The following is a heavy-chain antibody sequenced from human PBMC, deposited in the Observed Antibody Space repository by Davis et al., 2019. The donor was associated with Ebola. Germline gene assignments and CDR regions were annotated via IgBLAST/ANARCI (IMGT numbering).Heavy chain of an antibody. CDR2: INHSGST. J-gene: IGHJ3*02. V-gene: IGHV4-34*01. Sequence: MPSETLSLTCAVYGGSFSGYYWSWIRQPPGKGLEWIGEINHSGSTYYNPSLKSRVTISVDTSKNQFSLKLSSVTAADTAVYYCARPTYTDAFDIWGQGTMVTVSS. CDR1: GGSFSGYY. D-gene: IGHD1-1*01. CDR3: ARPTYTDAFDI.